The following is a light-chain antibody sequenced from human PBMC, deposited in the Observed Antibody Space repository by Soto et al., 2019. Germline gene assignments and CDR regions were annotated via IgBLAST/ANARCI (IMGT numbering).Light chain of an antibody. CDR1: NSNIGAGYD. V-gene: IGLV1-40*01. Sequence: QSVLTQPPSVSGAPGQRVTISCTGSNSNIGAGYDVHWYQQLPGTAPKLLFYGNSNRPSGVPDRFSGSKSGTSASLAITGLQAEDEADYYCQSYDTSLSGFVVFGGGTKLTVL. J-gene: IGLJ2*01. CDR2: GNS. CDR3: QSYDTSLSGFVV.